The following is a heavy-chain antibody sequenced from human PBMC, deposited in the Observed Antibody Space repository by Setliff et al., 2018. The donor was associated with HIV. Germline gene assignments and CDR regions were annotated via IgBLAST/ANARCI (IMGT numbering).Heavy chain of an antibody. CDR2: IYHTGIT. D-gene: IGHD1-26*01. CDR1: GGSISSGDYY. V-gene: IGHV4-30-4*08. CDR3: AVVGATSPFDY. Sequence: KPSETLSLTCTVSGGSISSGDYYWSWIRQPPGKGLEWIGYIYHTGITYYNPSLKSRPTLSVDTSKNQFSLRLNSVTAADTAVYYCAVVGATSPFDYWGQGTLVTVSS. J-gene: IGHJ4*02.